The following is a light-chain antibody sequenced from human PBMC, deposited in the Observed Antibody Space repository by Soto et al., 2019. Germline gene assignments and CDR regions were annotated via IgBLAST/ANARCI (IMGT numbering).Light chain of an antibody. CDR3: SSYTSISTLYV. J-gene: IGLJ1*01. CDR1: NSDVGGYNY. Sequence: QSVLTQPASVSGSPGQSITISCTGTNSDVGGYNYVSWYQQHPGKAPELMIYEVSHRPSGVSNRFSGSKSDNTASLTISGLQAEDEADYYCSSYTSISTLYVFGTGNK. V-gene: IGLV2-14*01. CDR2: EVS.